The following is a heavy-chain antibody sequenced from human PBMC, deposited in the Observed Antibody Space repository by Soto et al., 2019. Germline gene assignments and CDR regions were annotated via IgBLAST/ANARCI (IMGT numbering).Heavy chain of an antibody. Sequence: QVQLQESGPGLVKPSQTLSLTCTVSVGSISSGGYYWSWIRQHPGKGLEWIGYIYYSGSTYYNPSLSSRVTISVDTAKNQFSLKLSSVTAADTAVYYCARGRYSSSSNWFDPWGQGTLVTVSS. CDR2: IYYSGST. J-gene: IGHJ5*02. V-gene: IGHV4-31*03. CDR1: VGSISSGGYY. D-gene: IGHD6-6*01. CDR3: ARGRYSSSSNWFDP.